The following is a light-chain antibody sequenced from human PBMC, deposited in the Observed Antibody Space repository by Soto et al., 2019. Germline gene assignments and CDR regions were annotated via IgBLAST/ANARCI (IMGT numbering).Light chain of an antibody. J-gene: IGLJ2*01. CDR1: KSNIGNNY. V-gene: IGLV1-51*01. Sequence: QSVLTQPPSVSAAPGQKVTISCSGSKSNIGNNYVSWYQQLPGTAPTLIIYDNSKRPTGIPDRFSGSKSGTSATLGITGLQTGDEADYYCGAWDDSLSAVFGGGTKLTVL. CDR2: DNS. CDR3: GAWDDSLSAV.